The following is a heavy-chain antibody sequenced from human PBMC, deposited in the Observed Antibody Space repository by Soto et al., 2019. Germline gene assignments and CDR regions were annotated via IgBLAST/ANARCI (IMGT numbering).Heavy chain of an antibody. V-gene: IGHV3-7*01. CDR1: GFSLSDYW. Sequence: PGGSLRLSCAASGFSLSDYWMSWVRQSPGKGLEWVANINQDESEKYFMDSVTGRFAISRDNAKNSLYLQMNRLRAEDTAVYYCAKDQQSQYSDFWSGNDVWGQGTLVTVSS. D-gene: IGHD3-3*01. CDR3: AKDQQSQYSDFWSGNDV. J-gene: IGHJ4*02. CDR2: INQDESEK.